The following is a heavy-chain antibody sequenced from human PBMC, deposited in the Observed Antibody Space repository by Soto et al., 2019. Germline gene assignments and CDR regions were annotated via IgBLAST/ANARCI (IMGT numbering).Heavy chain of an antibody. V-gene: IGHV3-48*01. D-gene: IGHD3-16*01. CDR2: ISSSSSTI. Sequence: PGGSLRLSCAASGFNFSSYSMNWVRQAPGKGLEWVSYISSSSSTIYYADSVKGRFTISRGNAKNSLYLQMNSLRAEDTAVYYCARSHYDYIWGSSLGAFDIWGQGTMVTVSS. CDR3: ARSHYDYIWGSSLGAFDI. J-gene: IGHJ3*02. CDR1: GFNFSSYS.